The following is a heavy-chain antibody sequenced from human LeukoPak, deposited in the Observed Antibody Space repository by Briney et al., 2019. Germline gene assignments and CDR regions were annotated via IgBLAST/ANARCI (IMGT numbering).Heavy chain of an antibody. CDR3: ATPTASYVSSIDY. CDR2: IISSGSTI. D-gene: IGHD3-10*01. CDR1: GFTVSSNE. V-gene: IGHV3-48*03. J-gene: IGHJ4*02. Sequence: GGSLRLSCAASGFTVSSNEMSWVRQAPGKGRGGVAYIISSGSTIHYSYSVQGRFTISRDNAKSSLYLQMNSLRAEDTAVYYCATPTASYVSSIDYWGQGTLVTVSS.